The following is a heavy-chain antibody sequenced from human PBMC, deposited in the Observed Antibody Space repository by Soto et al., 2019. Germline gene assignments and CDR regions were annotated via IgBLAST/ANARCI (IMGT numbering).Heavy chain of an antibody. V-gene: IGHV4-31*03. CDR3: ARWWSGSRQGFDP. CDR1: GGSISSGDYY. Sequence: QVQLQESGPGLVKPSQTLSLTCTVSGGSISSGDYYWSWIRQHPGKGLEWIGYIYYSGSTYYNPSLKSRVTISVDTSKTQFSLKLSSVTAAGTAVYYCARWWSGSRQGFDPWGQGTLVTVSS. CDR2: IYYSGST. D-gene: IGHD3-3*01. J-gene: IGHJ5*02.